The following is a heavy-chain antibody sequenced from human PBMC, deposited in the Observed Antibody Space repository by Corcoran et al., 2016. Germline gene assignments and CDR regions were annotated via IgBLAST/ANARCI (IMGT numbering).Heavy chain of an antibody. J-gene: IGHJ4*02. D-gene: IGHD3-22*01. V-gene: IGHV3-53*01. Sequence: EVQLVESGGGLIQPGGSLRLSCAASGFTVSSNYMSWVRQAPGKGLEWVSVIYSGGSTYYEDSVKGRFTISRDNSKNTLYLQMNSLRAEDTAVYYCARVIPDSSGYYYYFDYWGQGTLVTVSS. CDR2: IYSGGST. CDR3: ARVIPDSSGYYYYFDY. CDR1: GFTVSSNY.